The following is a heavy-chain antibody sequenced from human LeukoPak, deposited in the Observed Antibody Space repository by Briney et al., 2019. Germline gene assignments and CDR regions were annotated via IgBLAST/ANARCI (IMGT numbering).Heavy chain of an antibody. CDR3: ARDFLIFSSSAIGILDY. Sequence: GGSLRLSCAASGFTFSSYAMHWVRQAPGKGLEWVAVISYDGSNKYYADSVKGRFTISRDNSKNTLYLQMNSLRAEDTAVYYCARDFLIFSSSAIGILDYWGQGTLVIVSS. D-gene: IGHD3-9*01. V-gene: IGHV3-30*04. J-gene: IGHJ4*02. CDR1: GFTFSSYA. CDR2: ISYDGSNK.